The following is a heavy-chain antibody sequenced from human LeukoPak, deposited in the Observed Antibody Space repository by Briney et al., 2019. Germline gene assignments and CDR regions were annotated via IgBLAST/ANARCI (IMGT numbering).Heavy chain of an antibody. D-gene: IGHD1-26*01. Sequence: GGSLRLSCAASGFTFDIYDMNWVRQTPGKGLEWVSFISSSGSTILYADSVKGRFTISRDNSKNTLYLQMNSLRAEDTAVYYCAKDHSGSPGWFDPWGQGTLVTVSS. J-gene: IGHJ5*02. CDR1: GFTFDIYD. V-gene: IGHV3-48*01. CDR3: AKDHSGSPGWFDP. CDR2: ISSSGSTI.